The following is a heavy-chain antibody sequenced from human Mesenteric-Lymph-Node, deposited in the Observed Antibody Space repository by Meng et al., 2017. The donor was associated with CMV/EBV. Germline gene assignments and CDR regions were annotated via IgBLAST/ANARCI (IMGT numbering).Heavy chain of an antibody. CDR1: GFTFSDYY. Sequence: GESLKISCAASGFTFSDYYMNWVRQAPGKGLEWVSSISSSSNRYYADSVKGRFTISRDNAKNSLYLEMNSLRAEDTAVYYCATFGSGNYFDLWGQGTLVTVSS. J-gene: IGHJ4*02. CDR2: ISSSSNR. D-gene: IGHD3-10*01. CDR3: ATFGSGNYFDL. V-gene: IGHV3-69-1*02.